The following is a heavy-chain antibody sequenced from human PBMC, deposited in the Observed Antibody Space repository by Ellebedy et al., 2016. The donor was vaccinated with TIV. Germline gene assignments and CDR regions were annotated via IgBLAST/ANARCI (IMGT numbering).Heavy chain of an antibody. V-gene: IGHV5-51*01. D-gene: IGHD5-24*01. Sequence: PGGSLRLSCKDSGYSFTSYWIGWVRQMPGKGLEWMGIIYPGDSDTRYSPSFQGQVTISADKSISTAYLQWSSLRAEDTAVYYCAKFMAANYYYYGMDVWGQGTTVTVSS. CDR3: AKFMAANYYYYGMDV. CDR2: IYPGDSDT. CDR1: GYSFTSYW. J-gene: IGHJ6*02.